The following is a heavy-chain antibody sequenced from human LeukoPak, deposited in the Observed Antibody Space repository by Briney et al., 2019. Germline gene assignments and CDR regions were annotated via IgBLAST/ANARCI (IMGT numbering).Heavy chain of an antibody. D-gene: IGHD2-21*02. CDR3: ARDDDRDFHAFDI. CDR2: IKSKTDGGTT. V-gene: IGHV3-15*01. CDR1: GFTFSNAW. J-gene: IGHJ3*02. Sequence: PGGSLRLSCAASGFTFSNAWMSWVRQAPGKGLEWVGRIKSKTDGGTTDYAAPVKGRFTISRDDSKNTLYLQMNSLRAEDTAVYYCARDDDRDFHAFDIWGQGTMVTVSS.